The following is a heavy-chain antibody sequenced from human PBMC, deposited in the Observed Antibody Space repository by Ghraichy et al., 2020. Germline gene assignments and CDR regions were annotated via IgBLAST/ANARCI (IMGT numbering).Heavy chain of an antibody. J-gene: IGHJ6*02. V-gene: IGHV3-30-3*01. D-gene: IGHD3-3*01. CDR3: ARGGGFWSGYSPGGMDV. Sequence: LSLTCAASGFTFSSYAMHWVRQAPGKGLEWVAVISYDGSNKYYADSVKGRFTISRDNSKNTLYLQMNSLRAEDTAVYYCARGGGFWSGYSPGGMDVWGQGTTVTVSS. CDR2: ISYDGSNK. CDR1: GFTFSSYA.